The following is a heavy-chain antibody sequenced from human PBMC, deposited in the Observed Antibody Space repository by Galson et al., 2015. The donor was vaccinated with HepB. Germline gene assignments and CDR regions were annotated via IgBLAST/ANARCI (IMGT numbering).Heavy chain of an antibody. D-gene: IGHD3-16*02. CDR1: GYTFTSYD. V-gene: IGHV1-8*01. Sequence: SVKVSCKASGYTFTSYDINWVRQATGQGLEWMGWMNPNSGNTGYAQKFQGRVTMTRNTSISTAYMELSSLRSEDTAVYYCARAGYYDYIWGSYRYTEFDYWGQGTLVTVSS. CDR2: MNPNSGNT. CDR3: ARAGYYDYIWGSYRYTEFDY. J-gene: IGHJ4*02.